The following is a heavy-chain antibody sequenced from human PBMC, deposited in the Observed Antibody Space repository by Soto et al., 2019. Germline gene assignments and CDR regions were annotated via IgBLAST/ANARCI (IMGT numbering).Heavy chain of an antibody. J-gene: IGHJ5*02. CDR2: IYYSGST. CDR1: GGSISSGGYS. V-gene: IGHV4-30-2*06. CDR3: ARGGLNWFDP. Sequence: QLQLQESDSGLVKPSQTLSLTCAVSGGSISSGGYSWSWIRQSPGKGLEWIGHIYYSGSTYYNPSLKSRVTISVDRSKNQFSLKLSSVTAADTAVYYCARGGLNWFDPWGQGTLVTVSS.